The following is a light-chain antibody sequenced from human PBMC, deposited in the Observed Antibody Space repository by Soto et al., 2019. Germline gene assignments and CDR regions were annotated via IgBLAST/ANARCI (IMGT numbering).Light chain of an antibody. V-gene: IGLV3-21*01. CDR2: YDF. J-gene: IGLJ1*01. Sequence: SYELXQPPSVSVAPGKTVNITCGGTSIVSYSVHWYQQKPGQAPVLVIYYDFDRSSGIPDRFSGSNSGNTATLTISRVEAGDEADYYCQVWESSGDYYVFGTGTKVTVL. CDR1: SIVSYS. CDR3: QVWESSGDYYV.